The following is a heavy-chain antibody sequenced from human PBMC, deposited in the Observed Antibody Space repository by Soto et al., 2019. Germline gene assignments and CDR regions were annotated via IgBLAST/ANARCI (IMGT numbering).Heavy chain of an antibody. D-gene: IGHD2-8*01. CDR2: TSHDGVT. V-gene: IGHV4-4*02. CDR1: SGPIDNVHR. J-gene: IGHJ5*02. Sequence: PSETLSLTCAVSSGPIDNVHRWSWVRQSTGKGLEWIGETSHDGVTNYNPSLEGRVTISIDKSKNQFYLDLNSVTAADTATYDCVINKDCTRPGFPAGCFGPWGPGPLITV. CDR3: VINKDCTRPGFPAGCFGP.